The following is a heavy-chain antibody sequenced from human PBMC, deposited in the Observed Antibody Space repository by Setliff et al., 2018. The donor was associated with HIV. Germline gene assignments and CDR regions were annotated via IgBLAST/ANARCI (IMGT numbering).Heavy chain of an antibody. J-gene: IGHJ6*02. CDR3: ARVAETRGYSYDYRLYYYGMDV. V-gene: IGHV3-23*01. Sequence: PGGSLRLSCAASGFTFDNVDMNWVRQAPGKGPEWVSSISKNSFSIYYTDSVKGRFTVSRDNSRDTLYLQMNSLRAEDTAVYYCARVAETRGYSYDYRLYYYGMDVWGQGTTVTVSS. D-gene: IGHD5-18*01. CDR2: ISKNSFSI. CDR1: GFTFDNVD.